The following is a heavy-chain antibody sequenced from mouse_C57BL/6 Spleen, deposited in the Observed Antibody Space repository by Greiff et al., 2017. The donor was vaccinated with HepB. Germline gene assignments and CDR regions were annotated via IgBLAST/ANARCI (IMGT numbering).Heavy chain of an antibody. Sequence: EVHLVESGGGLVQPGGSLKLSCAASGFTFSDYYMYWVRQTPEKRLEWVAYISNGGGSTYYPDTVKGRFTISRDNAKNTLYLQMSRLKSEDTAMYYCAWGFAYWGQGTLVTVSA. V-gene: IGHV5-12*01. J-gene: IGHJ3*01. CDR2: ISNGGGST. CDR1: GFTFSDYY. CDR3: AWGFAY.